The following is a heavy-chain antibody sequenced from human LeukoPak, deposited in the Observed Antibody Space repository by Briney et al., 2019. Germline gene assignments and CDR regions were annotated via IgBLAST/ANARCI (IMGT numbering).Heavy chain of an antibody. V-gene: IGHV4-59*12. CDR2: IYYGGST. CDR1: GGSISSYY. CDR3: ARSKQGRRSFDP. Sequence: SETLSLTCTVSGGSISSYYWSWIRQPPGKGLEWIGYIYYGGSTNYNPSLKSRVTISVDTSKNQFSLKLSSVTAADTAVYYCARSKQGRRSFDPWGQGTLVTVSS. D-gene: IGHD6-13*01. J-gene: IGHJ5*02.